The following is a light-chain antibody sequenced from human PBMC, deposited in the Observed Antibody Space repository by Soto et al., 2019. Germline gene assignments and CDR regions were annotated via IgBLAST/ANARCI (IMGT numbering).Light chain of an antibody. Sequence: EIELTQSLGTLSLSPVESTTLSCRASQSVSSSYLARYQQKPGQAPRLLIYGASSRATGIPDRFSGSGSGTDFTLTISRLEPEDFAVYYCQQYGSSSGTFGQGTRWIS. CDR3: QQYGSSSGT. CDR2: GAS. J-gene: IGKJ1*01. V-gene: IGKV3-20*01. CDR1: QSVSSSY.